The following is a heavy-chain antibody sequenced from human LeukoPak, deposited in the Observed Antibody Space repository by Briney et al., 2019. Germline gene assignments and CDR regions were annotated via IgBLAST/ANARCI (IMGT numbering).Heavy chain of an antibody. CDR3: ARAEPRGSIWYPY. D-gene: IGHD6-13*01. Sequence: SETLSLTSAVSGGSISSNNWWSWVRQPPGKGLEWIGEIFHSGSTNYNPSLKSRVTISVDKSKNQFSLKLNSVTAADTAVYYCARAEPRGSIWYPYWGQGTLVTVSS. J-gene: IGHJ4*02. CDR1: GGSISSNNW. CDR2: IFHSGST. V-gene: IGHV4-4*02.